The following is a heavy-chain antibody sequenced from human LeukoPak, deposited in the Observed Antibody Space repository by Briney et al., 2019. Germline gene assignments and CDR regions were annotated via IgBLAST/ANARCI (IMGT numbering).Heavy chain of an antibody. CDR2: ISAYNGNT. J-gene: IGHJ4*02. CDR3: ARVTQTDYGFDY. Sequence: ASVKVSCKASGYTFTSYGISWVRQAPGQGLEWMGWISAYNGNTDHAQKLQGRVTMTTDTSTSTAYMELRSLRSDDTAVYYCARVTQTDYGFDYWGQGTLVTVSS. V-gene: IGHV1-18*01. D-gene: IGHD4-17*01. CDR1: GYTFTSYG.